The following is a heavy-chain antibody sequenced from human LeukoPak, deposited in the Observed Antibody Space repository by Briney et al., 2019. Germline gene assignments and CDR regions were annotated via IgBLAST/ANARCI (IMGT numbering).Heavy chain of an antibody. J-gene: IGHJ4*02. V-gene: IGHV3-30*18. CDR3: AKSVTVAGFFDY. Sequence: GGSLRLSCAASGFTFSSYGMHWVRQAPGKGLEGVAVISYGGSKKYYADSVKGRFTISRDNSKNTLYLQMNSLRAEDTAVYYCAKSVTVAGFFDYWGQGTLVTVSS. CDR1: GFTFSSYG. CDR2: ISYGGSKK. D-gene: IGHD6-19*01.